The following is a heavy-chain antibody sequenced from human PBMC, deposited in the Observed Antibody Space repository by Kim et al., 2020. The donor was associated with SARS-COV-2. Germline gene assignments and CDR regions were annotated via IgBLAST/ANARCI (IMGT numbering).Heavy chain of an antibody. CDR2: INHSGST. J-gene: IGHJ5*02. CDR1: GGSFSGYY. Sequence: SETLSLTCAVYGGSFSGYYWSWIRQPPGKGLEWIGEINHSGSTNYNPSLKSRVTISVDTSKNQFSLKLSSVTAADTAVYYCARRRGFYYYGSGSLYWFDPWGQGTLVTVSS. CDR3: ARRRGFYYYGSGSLYWFDP. V-gene: IGHV4-34*01. D-gene: IGHD3-10*01.